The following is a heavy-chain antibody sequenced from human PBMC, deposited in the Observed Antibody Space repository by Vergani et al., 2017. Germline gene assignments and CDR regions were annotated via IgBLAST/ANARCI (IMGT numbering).Heavy chain of an antibody. Sequence: QITLKESGPTLVKPTQTLTLTCTFSGFPLTTRGVRVAWIRQPPGKALDWLALIYWNDDQHYSPSLNNRVTITKDTSKNHVVLTMTNMDYVDTGTYYCVYRKTECGTTGCFYPFYYYYYMGVWGKGTTVTVSS. CDR1: GFPLTTRGVR. CDR2: IYWNDDQ. V-gene: IGHV2-5*04. D-gene: IGHD1-7*01. CDR3: VYRKTECGTTGCFYPFYYYYYMGV. J-gene: IGHJ6*03.